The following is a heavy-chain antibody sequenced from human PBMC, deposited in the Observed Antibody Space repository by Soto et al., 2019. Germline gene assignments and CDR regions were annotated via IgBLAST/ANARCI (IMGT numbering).Heavy chain of an antibody. Sequence: SETLSLTCTVSGDSIRSYYWTWIRQPPGKGLELIGYIYYSGSTRYNPSLESRVTISVDMSKNQFSLKLSSVIAADTAVYYCARAYGGFDNGLDVWGQGTAVTVSS. J-gene: IGHJ6*02. CDR1: GDSIRSYY. V-gene: IGHV4-59*01. CDR3: ARAYGGFDNGLDV. D-gene: IGHD5-12*01. CDR2: IYYSGST.